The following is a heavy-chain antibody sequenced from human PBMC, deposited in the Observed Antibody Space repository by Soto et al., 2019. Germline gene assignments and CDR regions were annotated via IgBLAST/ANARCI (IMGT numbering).Heavy chain of an antibody. Sequence: PAETLSLTCTVSGGSISSYYCIWIRQPPGKGLEWIVYIYYSGSTNYNPSLKSRVTISVDTSKNQFSLKLSSVTAADTAVYYCARDVGVGYFDYWGQGTLVTVSS. V-gene: IGHV4-59*01. CDR1: GGSISSYY. J-gene: IGHJ4*02. D-gene: IGHD1-26*01. CDR3: ARDVGVGYFDY. CDR2: IYYSGST.